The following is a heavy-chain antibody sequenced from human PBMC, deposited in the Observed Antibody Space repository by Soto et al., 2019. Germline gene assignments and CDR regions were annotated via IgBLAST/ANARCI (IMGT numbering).Heavy chain of an antibody. D-gene: IGHD3-9*01. CDR1: GGSFSGYY. V-gene: IGHV4-34*01. CDR3: ARALLYYDILTGYYTGWFDP. J-gene: IGHJ5*02. CDR2: INHSGST. Sequence: SETLSLTCAVYGGSFSGYYWSWIRQPPGKGLEWIGEINHSGSTNYNPSLKSRVTISVDTSKNQFSLKLSSVTAADTAVYYCARALLYYDILTGYYTGWFDPWGQGTLVTVCS.